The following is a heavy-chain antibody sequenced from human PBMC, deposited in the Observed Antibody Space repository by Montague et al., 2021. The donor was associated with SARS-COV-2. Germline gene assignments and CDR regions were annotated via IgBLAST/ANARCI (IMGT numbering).Heavy chain of an antibody. D-gene: IGHD6-19*01. CDR1: GFTFSTYA. V-gene: IGHV3-33*01. J-gene: IGHJ4*02. CDR2: MSHDGNYE. CDR3: AVQPRDSSAWHPFDH. Sequence: SLRLSCTASGFTFSTYAIHWVRQAPGKGLEWVAIMSHDGNYEHYADSVKGRFTISRDSSKNTLHLQMNSLTAEDTAVYYCAVQPRDSSAWHPFDHWGQGTRVTVAS.